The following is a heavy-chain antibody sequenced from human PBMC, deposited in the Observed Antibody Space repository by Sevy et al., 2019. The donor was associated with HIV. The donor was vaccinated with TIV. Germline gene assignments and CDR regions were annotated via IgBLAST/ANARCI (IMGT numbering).Heavy chain of an antibody. CDR3: AKGTLIGAAGLDAFYI. D-gene: IGHD6-13*01. CDR1: GFTFSSYA. V-gene: IGHV3-23*01. Sequence: GGSLRLSCAASGFTFSSYAMNWVRQAPGKGLEWVSSGSGGNTYYADSVKGRFTISRDSSKNTVSLQMNSLRAEDSAIYYCAKGTLIGAAGLDAFYIWGQGTKVTVSS. J-gene: IGHJ3*02. CDR2: SGSGGNT.